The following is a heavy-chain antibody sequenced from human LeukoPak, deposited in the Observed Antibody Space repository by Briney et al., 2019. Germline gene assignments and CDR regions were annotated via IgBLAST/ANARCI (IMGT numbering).Heavy chain of an antibody. J-gene: IGHJ4*02. D-gene: IGHD3-10*01. CDR2: ISGSGGST. V-gene: IGHV3-23*01. CDR1: GFTFSSYA. CDR3: ATVYGSGSYPAFGY. Sequence: GGSLRLSCAASGFTFSSYAMSWVRQAPGKGLEWVSAISGSGGSTYYADSVKGRFTISRDNSKNTLYLQMNSLRAEDTAVYYCATVYGSGSYPAFGYWGQGTLVTVFS.